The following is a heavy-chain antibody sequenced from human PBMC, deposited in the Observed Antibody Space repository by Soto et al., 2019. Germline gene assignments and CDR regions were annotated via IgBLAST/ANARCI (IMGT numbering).Heavy chain of an antibody. CDR2: IYHGGGT. J-gene: IGHJ5*02. CDR1: CGSIKNDNW. Sequence: SDTLSLPRDVSCGSIKNDNWWPWARQSPGQGLKWISKIYHGGGTHYNQSHNKLLTIAIDKSKKQYSLTLTSVTAANAALYFCARADSGLIAKGFDLWGQGIQVTVSS. D-gene: IGHD2-21*01. CDR3: ARADSGLIAKGFDL. V-gene: IGHV4-4*02.